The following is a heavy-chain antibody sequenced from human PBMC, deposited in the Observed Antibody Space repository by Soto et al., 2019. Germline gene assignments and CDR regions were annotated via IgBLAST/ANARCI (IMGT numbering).Heavy chain of an antibody. CDR3: ARAWGGNHIWFDP. D-gene: IGHD3-16*02. CDR1: GGSISSGDYY. Sequence: SETLSLTCTVSGGSISSGDYYWSWIRQPPGKGLEWIGYIYYSGSTYYNPSLKSRVTISVDTSKNQFSLKLSSVTAADTAVYYCARAWGGNHIWFDPWGQGTQVTVSS. J-gene: IGHJ5*02. CDR2: IYYSGST. V-gene: IGHV4-30-4*01.